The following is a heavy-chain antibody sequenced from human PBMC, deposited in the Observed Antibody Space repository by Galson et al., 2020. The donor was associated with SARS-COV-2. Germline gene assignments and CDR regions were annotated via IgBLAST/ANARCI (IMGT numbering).Heavy chain of an antibody. CDR3: AGQILGCGEGSGVDY. D-gene: IGHD3-10*01. V-gene: IGHV1-18*04. CDR1: GYTFTSYG. J-gene: IGHJ4*02. CDR2: ISAYNGNT. Sequence: GESLKISCKASGYTFTSYGISWVRQAPGQGLEWMGWISAYNGNTNYAQKLQGRVTMTTDTSTDTASMELRSLKSDDTAVYYCAGQILGCGEGSGVDYWGQGTLVTVSS.